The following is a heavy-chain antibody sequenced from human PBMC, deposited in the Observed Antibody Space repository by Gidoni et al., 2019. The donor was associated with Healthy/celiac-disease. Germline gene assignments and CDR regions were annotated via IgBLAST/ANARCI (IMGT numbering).Heavy chain of an antibody. D-gene: IGHD3-22*01. CDR2: IYPGDSDT. V-gene: IGHV5-51*01. J-gene: IGHJ4*02. CDR1: GYSFTSYW. Sequence: EVQLVQSGAEVKKPGESLKISCKGSGYSFTSYWIGWVRQMPGKGLEWMGIIYPGDSDTRYSPSFQGQVTISADKSISTAYLQWSSLKASDTAMYYCARKVDDYDSSGYSGGFDYWGQGTLVTVSS. CDR3: ARKVDDYDSSGYSGGFDY.